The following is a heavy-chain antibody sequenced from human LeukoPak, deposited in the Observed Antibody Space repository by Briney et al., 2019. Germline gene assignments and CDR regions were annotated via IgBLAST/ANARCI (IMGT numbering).Heavy chain of an antibody. CDR2: ISYDGSNK. Sequence: GGSLRLSCAASGFIFSDDNMNWVRQAPGKGLEWVAVISYDGSNKYYADSVKGRFTISRDNSKNTLYLQMNSLRAEDTAVYYCAKGNRAEAFDIWGQGTMVTVSS. V-gene: IGHV3-30*18. CDR3: AKGNRAEAFDI. J-gene: IGHJ3*02. D-gene: IGHD1-14*01. CDR1: GFIFSDDN.